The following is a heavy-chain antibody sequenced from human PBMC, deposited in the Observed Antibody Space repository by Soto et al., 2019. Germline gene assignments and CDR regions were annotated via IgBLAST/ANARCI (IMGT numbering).Heavy chain of an antibody. J-gene: IGHJ4*02. D-gene: IGHD6-19*01. CDR2: IYPGDSDT. CDR3: ARRDSSGWYDY. Sequence: QMPGKGLEWMGIIYPGDSDTRYSPSFQGQVTISADKSISTAYLQWSSLKASDTAMYYCARRDSSGWYDYWGQGTLVTVSS. V-gene: IGHV5-51*01.